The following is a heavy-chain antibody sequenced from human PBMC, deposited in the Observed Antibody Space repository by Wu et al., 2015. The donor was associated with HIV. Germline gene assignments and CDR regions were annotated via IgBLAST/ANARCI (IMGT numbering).Heavy chain of an antibody. CDR3: AREGPTTGYSSGWAFDP. Sequence: QVQLVQSGAEVKKPGASVKVSCKASGYTFTSYDINWVRQATGQGLEWMGWMNPNSGNTGYAQKFQGRVTITRNTSISTAYMELSSLRSEDTAVYYCAREGPTTGYSSGWAFDPWGQGTLGHRLL. D-gene: IGHD6-19*01. V-gene: IGHV1-8*03. CDR2: MNPNSGNT. J-gene: IGHJ5*02. CDR1: GYTFTSYD.